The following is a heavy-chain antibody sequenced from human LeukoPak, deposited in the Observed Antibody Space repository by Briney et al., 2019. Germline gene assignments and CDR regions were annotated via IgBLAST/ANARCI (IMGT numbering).Heavy chain of an antibody. D-gene: IGHD4-17*01. CDR2: NKTKYYNYVT. V-gene: IGHV3-73*01. CDR3: TSYSTTVYKYYFDY. CDR1: WLTHKDSA. J-gene: IGHJ4*02. Sequence: SGGPVTLPCAASWLTHKDSAMLGVRPASPKGLDGVGRNKTKYYNYVTVFAASVTGKLTISRDDSKDPPDPQMCSRKTQDTAVFYCTSYSTTVYKYYFDYWGQGTLVTVSS.